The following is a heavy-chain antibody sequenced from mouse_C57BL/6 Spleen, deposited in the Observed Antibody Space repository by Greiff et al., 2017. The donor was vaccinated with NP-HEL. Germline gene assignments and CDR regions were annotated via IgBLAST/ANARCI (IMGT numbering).Heavy chain of an antibody. D-gene: IGHD2-2*01. CDR1: GFTFSNYW. CDR3: TEGGYDGFAY. Sequence: EVQLKESGGGLVQPGGSMKLSCVASGFTFSNYWMNWVRQSPEKGLEWVAQIRLKSDNYATHYAESVKGRFTISRDDSKSSVYLQMNNLRAEDTGIYYCTEGGYDGFAYWGQGTLVTVSA. J-gene: IGHJ3*01. CDR2: IRLKSDNYAT. V-gene: IGHV6-3*01.